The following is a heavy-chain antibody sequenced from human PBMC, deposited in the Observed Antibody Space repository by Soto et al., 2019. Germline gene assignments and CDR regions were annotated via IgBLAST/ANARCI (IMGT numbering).Heavy chain of an antibody. CDR2: INPAGGTT. D-gene: IGHD1-7*01. Sequence: GASVKVSCKASGYTFTRYFIQWIQQGPGQELEWMGLINPAGGTTSYAQKFKGRVTMTRDTSTRTVYMEMSSLRCEDTAVYYCPRDGTFEMWGQGSLVPVSS. J-gene: IGHJ4*01. CDR3: PRDGTFEM. CDR1: GYTFTRYF. V-gene: IGHV1-46*01.